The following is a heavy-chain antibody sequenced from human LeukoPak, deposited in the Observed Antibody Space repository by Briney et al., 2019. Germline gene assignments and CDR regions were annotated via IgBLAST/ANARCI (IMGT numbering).Heavy chain of an antibody. J-gene: IGHJ5*02. CDR1: GGFFSSYY. CDR3: ARGQGQQLVLVWFAP. V-gene: IGHV4-34*01. CDR2: INHCGST. Sequence: SETLLLICSVYGGFFSSYYWIWIRQPAGKGLEGIGEINHCGSTNYNPSLKYQVTISVDTSKNQFSLKLSSVTAADTAVYYCARGQGQQLVLVWFAPWGQGTLVTVSS. D-gene: IGHD6-13*01.